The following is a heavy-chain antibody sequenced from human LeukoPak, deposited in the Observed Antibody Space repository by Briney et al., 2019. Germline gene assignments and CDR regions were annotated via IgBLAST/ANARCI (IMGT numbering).Heavy chain of an antibody. J-gene: IGHJ5*02. D-gene: IGHD6-19*01. CDR3: SRDVQGYSSGWYGCNWFDP. V-gene: IGHV1-2*02. CDR1: GYTFTGYY. CDR2: INPNSCGT. Sequence: ASVKVSCKASGYTFTGYYMHWVRQAPGQAIEWMGLINPNSCGTNYAQKFHGRVTMTRDTSISTAYVQPSRQRSDYTAVDYCSRDVQGYSSGWYGCNWFDPWGHGTLVTVSS.